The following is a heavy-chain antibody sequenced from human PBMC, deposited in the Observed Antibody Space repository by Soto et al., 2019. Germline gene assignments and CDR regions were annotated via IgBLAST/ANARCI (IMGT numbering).Heavy chain of an antibody. CDR3: ARKVTNYDGSGSFNFYFDY. J-gene: IGHJ4*02. V-gene: IGHV4-59*08. D-gene: IGHD3-10*01. CDR1: GGSISSYY. CDR2: IYYSGST. Sequence: SETLSLTCTVSGGSISSYYWSWIRQPPGKGLEWIGYIYYSGSTNYNPSLKSRVTISVDTSKNQFSLKLSSVTAADTAVYYCARKVTNYDGSGSFNFYFDYWGQGTLVTVSS.